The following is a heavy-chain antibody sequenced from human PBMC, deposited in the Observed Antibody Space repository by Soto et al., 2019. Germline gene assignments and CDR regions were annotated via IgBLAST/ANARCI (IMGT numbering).Heavy chain of an antibody. Sequence: EGQLVESGGGLVQAGGSLRLTCEGFGLTFSPYWMTWVRQAPGKGLEWVASIKEDGSVKNYADSVKGRFTVSRDNVKRAMLLQMTSVRADDTAVYFCARDVSSEYASILDVWGRGARVTVSS. CDR1: GLTFSPYW. CDR2: IKEDGSVK. CDR3: ARDVSSEYASILDV. V-gene: IGHV3-7*03. J-gene: IGHJ4*02. D-gene: IGHD3-3*01.